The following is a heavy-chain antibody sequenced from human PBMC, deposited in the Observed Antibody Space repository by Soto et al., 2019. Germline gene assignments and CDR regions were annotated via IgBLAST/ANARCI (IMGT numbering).Heavy chain of an antibody. D-gene: IGHD5-12*01. CDR1: GFTFSSYG. CDR2: ISYDGSNK. CDR3: AKDKGIGDPSSGYVDYMDV. J-gene: IGHJ6*03. Sequence: GGSLRLSCAASGFTFSSYGMHWVRQAPGKGLEWVAVISYDGSNKYYADSVKGRFTISRDNSKNTLYLQMNSLRAEDTAVYYCAKDKGIGDPSSGYVDYMDVWGKGTTVTVSS. V-gene: IGHV3-30*18.